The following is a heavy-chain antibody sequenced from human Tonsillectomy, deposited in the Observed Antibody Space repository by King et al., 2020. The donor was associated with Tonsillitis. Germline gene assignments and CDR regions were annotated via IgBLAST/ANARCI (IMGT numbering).Heavy chain of an antibody. D-gene: IGHD6-19*01. CDR1: GYTFSSYA. CDR3: AKEGPGSSAWPFDY. CDR2: IHSGGTST. Sequence: VQLVESGGGLVQPGGSLKLSCAASGYTFSSYAMSWVRQAPGKGLEWVSVIHSGGTSTYYADSVKGRFTISRDDSKNTLYLQMNSLRADDTAVYYCAKEGPGSSAWPFDYWGQGTLVTVSS. V-gene: IGHV3-23*03. J-gene: IGHJ4*02.